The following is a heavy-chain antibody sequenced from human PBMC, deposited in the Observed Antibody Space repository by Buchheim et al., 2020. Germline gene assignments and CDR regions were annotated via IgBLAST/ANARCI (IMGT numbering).Heavy chain of an antibody. CDR3: ARDDRSSGSSNWFDP. V-gene: IGHV4-30-4*01. J-gene: IGHJ5*02. CDR2: IYYSGTT. CDR1: GGSIRSGDNH. D-gene: IGHD1-26*01. Sequence: QVQLQESGPGLVKPSQTLSLICTVSGGSIRSGDNHWSWIRQAPGKGLEWIGTIYYSGTTYYSPSLKSRVITSVDTFKNQFSLKLSSVTAADTAVYFCARDDRSSGSSNWFDPWGQGTL.